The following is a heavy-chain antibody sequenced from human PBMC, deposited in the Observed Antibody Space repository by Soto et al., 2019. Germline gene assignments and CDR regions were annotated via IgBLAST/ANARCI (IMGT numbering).Heavy chain of an antibody. J-gene: IGHJ4*02. CDR1: GGSFSGYY. D-gene: IGHD3-10*01. CDR2: INHSGTI. V-gene: IGHV4-34*01. CDR3: ARGNGWFVDY. Sequence: SETLSLTCAVYGGSFSGYYWTWIRQPPGKGLEWIGEINHSGTINFNPSLKSRLTISVDTSKNQFSLKLSSVTDADTAVYYCARGNGWFVDYWGQGTLVT.